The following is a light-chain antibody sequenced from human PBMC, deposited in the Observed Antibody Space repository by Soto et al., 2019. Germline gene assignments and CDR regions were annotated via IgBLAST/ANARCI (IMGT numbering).Light chain of an antibody. V-gene: IGLV4-69*01. CDR3: QTWGTGSAIVV. CDR1: SGHSNYA. CDR2: VNSGGSH. Sequence: QLVLTQSHSASASLGASVKLTCTLSSGHSNYAIAWHQQQPEKGPRYLMKVNSGGSHIKGDGIPDRFSGSSSGAERYLFISSLQSEDEADYYCQTWGTGSAIVVFGGGTQLTVL. J-gene: IGLJ7*01.